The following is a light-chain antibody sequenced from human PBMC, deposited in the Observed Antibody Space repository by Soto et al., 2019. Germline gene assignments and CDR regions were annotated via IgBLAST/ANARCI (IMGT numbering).Light chain of an antibody. CDR1: QSVSSN. Sequence: EIVMTQSPATLSVSPGERATLSCRASQSVSSNLAWYQQKPRQAPRLLIYGASTRATGIPARFSGSGSGTEFTLTISSLQSEDFAVYYCQQYNNWLRTFGQGTKVDIK. CDR3: QQYNNWLRT. V-gene: IGKV3-15*01. J-gene: IGKJ1*01. CDR2: GAS.